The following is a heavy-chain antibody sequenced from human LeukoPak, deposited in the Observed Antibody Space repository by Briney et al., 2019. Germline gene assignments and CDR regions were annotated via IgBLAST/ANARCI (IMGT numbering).Heavy chain of an antibody. D-gene: IGHD2-2*01. V-gene: IGHV3-23*01. CDR3: AKTPRVVVPAYLDY. CDR1: GFTFSSYA. J-gene: IGHJ4*02. CDR2: ISGSGGST. Sequence: GGSLRLSCAASGFTFSSYAMSWVPQAPGEGLEWASAISGSGGSTYYADSVKGRFTISRDNSKNTLYLQMNSLRAEDTAVYYCAKTPRVVVPAYLDYWGQGTLVTVSS.